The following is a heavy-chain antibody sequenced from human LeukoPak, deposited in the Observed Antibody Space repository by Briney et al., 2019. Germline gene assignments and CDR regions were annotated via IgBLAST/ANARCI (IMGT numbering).Heavy chain of an antibody. CDR3: ARDSHNWNYSGFDP. V-gene: IGHV1-69*13. CDR2: IIPIFGTA. D-gene: IGHD1-7*01. CDR1: GGTFSSYA. J-gene: IGHJ5*02. Sequence: SVKVSCKASGGTFSSYAISWVRQAPGQGLEWMGGIIPIFGTANYAQKFQGRVTITADESTSTAYMELSSLRSEDTAVYYRARDSHNWNYSGFDPWGQGTLVTVSS.